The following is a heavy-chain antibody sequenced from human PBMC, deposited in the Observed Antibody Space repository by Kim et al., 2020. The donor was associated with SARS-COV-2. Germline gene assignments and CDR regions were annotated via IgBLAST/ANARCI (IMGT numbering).Heavy chain of an antibody. CDR3: ARGRAGVVPSPILGIGPHYDYYAMDV. CDR2: INHSGST. D-gene: IGHD2-2*02. V-gene: IGHV4-34*01. J-gene: IGHJ6*02. Sequence: SETLSLTCAVYGGSFSGFHWSWIRQPPGKGLEWIGEINHSGSTNYNPSLKSRVTISVDTSKSQFSLKLNFVTAADTAVYYCARGRAGVVPSPILGIGPHYDYYAMDVWAEGPRSPSP. CDR1: GGSFSGFH.